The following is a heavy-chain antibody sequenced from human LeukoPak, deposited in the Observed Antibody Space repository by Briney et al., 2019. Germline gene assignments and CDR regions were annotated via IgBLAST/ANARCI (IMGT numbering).Heavy chain of an antibody. CDR1: GFTFSNAW. Sequence: GGSLRLSCAASGFTFSNAWMSWVRQAPGKGLEWGGRIKSKTDGGTTDYAAPVKGRFTISRDDSKNTLYLQMNSLKTEDPAVYYCTTDDQGVRGYRAFDIWGQGTMVTVSS. J-gene: IGHJ3*02. D-gene: IGHD3-10*01. V-gene: IGHV3-15*01. CDR3: TTDDQGVRGYRAFDI. CDR2: IKSKTDGGTT.